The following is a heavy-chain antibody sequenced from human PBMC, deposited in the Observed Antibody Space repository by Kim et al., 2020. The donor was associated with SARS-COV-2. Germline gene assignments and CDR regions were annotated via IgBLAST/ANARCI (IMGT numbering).Heavy chain of an antibody. Sequence: GGSLRLSCAASGFTFSSYAMHWVRQAPGKGLEWVAVISYDGGNKYYADSVKGRFTIARDNSKNTLYVQMNSLTAEDTAVYYCARDVPYSSSWNAETQFDYWGQRTLVTVSP. CDR3: ARDVPYSSSWNAETQFDY. CDR2: ISYDGGNK. J-gene: IGHJ4*02. D-gene: IGHD6-13*01. CDR1: GFTFSSYA. V-gene: IGHV3-30*04.